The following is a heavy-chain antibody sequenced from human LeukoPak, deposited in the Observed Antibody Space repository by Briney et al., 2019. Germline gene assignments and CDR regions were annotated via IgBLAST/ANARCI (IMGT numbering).Heavy chain of an antibody. J-gene: IGHJ5*02. Sequence: GASVKVSCKASGYTFTGYYMHWVRQAPGQGLEWMGRINPNSGGTNYAQKFQGRVAMTRDTSISTAYMELSRLRSDDTAVYYCARETTVTTVKRKPFDPWGQGTLVTVSS. CDR1: GYTFTGYY. V-gene: IGHV1-2*06. D-gene: IGHD4-17*01. CDR2: INPNSGGT. CDR3: ARETTVTTVKRKPFDP.